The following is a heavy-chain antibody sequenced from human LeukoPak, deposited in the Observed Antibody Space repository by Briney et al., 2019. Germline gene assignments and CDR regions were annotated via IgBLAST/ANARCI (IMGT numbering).Heavy chain of an antibody. CDR1: GFTVSSNY. CDR3: AKDRRPDFWSGYFFDY. Sequence: GGPLRLSCAASGFTVSSNYMSWVRQAPGKGLEWVSVIYSGGSTYYADSVKGRFTISRDNSKNTLYLQMNSLRAEDTAVYYCAKDRRPDFWSGYFFDYWGQGTLVTVSS. J-gene: IGHJ4*02. D-gene: IGHD3-3*01. CDR2: IYSGGST. V-gene: IGHV3-66*02.